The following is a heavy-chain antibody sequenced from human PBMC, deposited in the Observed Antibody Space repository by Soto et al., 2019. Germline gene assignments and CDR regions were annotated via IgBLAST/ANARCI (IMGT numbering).Heavy chain of an antibody. J-gene: IGHJ6*02. V-gene: IGHV5-51*01. D-gene: IGHD5-18*01. Sequence: GESLKISCKGSGYSFTSYWIGWVRQMPGKGLEWMGIIYPGDSDTRYSPSFQGQVTISADKSISTAYLQWSSLKASDTAMYYCARVKVRGIQLWLTYGMDVWGQGTTVTVSS. CDR2: IYPGDSDT. CDR3: ARVKVRGIQLWLTYGMDV. CDR1: GYSFTSYW.